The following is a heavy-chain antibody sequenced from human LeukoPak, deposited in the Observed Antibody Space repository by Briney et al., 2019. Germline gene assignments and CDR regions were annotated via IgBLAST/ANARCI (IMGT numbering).Heavy chain of an antibody. CDR1: GGSISSYY. CDR3: ASLKVPAGYYFDY. D-gene: IGHD2-2*01. V-gene: IGHV4-59*01. J-gene: IGHJ4*02. CDR2: IYYSGST. Sequence: SETLSLTCTVSGGSISSYYWSWIRQPPGKGLEWIGYIYYSGSTNYNPSLKSRVTISVDTSKNQFSLKLSSVTAADTAVYYCASLKVPAGYYFDYWGQGTLVTVSS.